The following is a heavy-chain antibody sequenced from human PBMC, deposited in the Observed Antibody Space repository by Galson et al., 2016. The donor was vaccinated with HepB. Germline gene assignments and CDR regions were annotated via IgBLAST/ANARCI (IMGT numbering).Heavy chain of an antibody. V-gene: IGHV3-49*03. Sequence: SLRLSCAASGFTFGDYTMNWFRQAPGKGLEWVGLIRSKAFGGSPQYAAYVKGRFSSARDDYRRIAYLQMNSLKTDDTALYYCTSAIPATRGWFDPWGQGTLVTVSS. J-gene: IGHJ5*02. CDR2: IRSKAFGGSP. CDR1: GFTFGDYT. CDR3: TSAIPATRGWFDP. D-gene: IGHD2-2*01.